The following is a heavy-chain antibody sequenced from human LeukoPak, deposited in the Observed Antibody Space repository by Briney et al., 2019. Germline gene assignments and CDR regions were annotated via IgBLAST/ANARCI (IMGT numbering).Heavy chain of an antibody. Sequence: SETLSLTCAVYGGSFSGYYWSWIRQPPGKGLEWIGEINHSGSTNYNPSLKSRVTISVDTSKNQFSLKLSSVTAADTAVYYCARENSYFDLWGRGTLVTVSS. D-gene: IGHD2-15*01. CDR2: INHSGST. CDR1: GGSFSGYY. CDR3: ARENSYFDL. J-gene: IGHJ2*01. V-gene: IGHV4-34*01.